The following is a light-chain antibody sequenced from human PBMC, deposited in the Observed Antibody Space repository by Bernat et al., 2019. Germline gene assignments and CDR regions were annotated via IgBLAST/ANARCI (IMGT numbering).Light chain of an antibody. Sequence: DIQMTQSPSSLSASVGDRVTITCRASQSISSYLNWYQQKPGKAPKLLIYAASTLQSGVPSRFSGSGSGTEFTLTISSLQPEDFATYYCQQLNSYPITCGQGTRLEIK. CDR2: AAS. V-gene: IGKV1-9*01. J-gene: IGKJ5*01. CDR1: QSISSY. CDR3: QQLNSYPIT.